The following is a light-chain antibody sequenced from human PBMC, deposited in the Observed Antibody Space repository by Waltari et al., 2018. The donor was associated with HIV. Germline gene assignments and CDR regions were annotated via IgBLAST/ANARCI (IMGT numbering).Light chain of an antibody. J-gene: IGKJ2*01. V-gene: IGKV2D-29*01. CDR1: QILLHSDGKTY. Sequence: IVMTQTPLSLAVTPGQSASFSCRSSQILLHSDGKTYLYWYLQKSGQPPQLLIYEVTNRFSGVPHRFSGSGSGTNFTLRISRVEADDAGTYYCIQSIQRLYTFGQG. CDR3: IQSIQRLYT. CDR2: EVT.